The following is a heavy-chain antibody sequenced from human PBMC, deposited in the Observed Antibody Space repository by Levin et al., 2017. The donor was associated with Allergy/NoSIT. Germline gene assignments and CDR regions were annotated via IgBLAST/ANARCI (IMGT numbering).Heavy chain of an antibody. CDR3: AKLTTAYCDSECSSSTSLFAY. J-gene: IGHJ4*02. CDR2: LNSGGTT. D-gene: IGHD2-21*01. V-gene: IGHV3-23*01. CDR1: GFTISNYA. Sequence: GGSLRLSCAASGFTISNYAINWVRQAPGKGLEWVSALNSGGTTYYADSVKGRFTISRDNSQNTLYLQMNSLRAEDTALYYCAKLTTAYCDSECSSSTSLFAYWGQGTLVTVSS.